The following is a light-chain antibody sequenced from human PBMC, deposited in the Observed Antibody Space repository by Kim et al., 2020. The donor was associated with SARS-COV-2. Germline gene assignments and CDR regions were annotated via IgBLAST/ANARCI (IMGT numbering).Light chain of an antibody. CDR3: QSYDSSSEV. Sequence: NFMLTQPHSVSESPGKTVTISCTRSTGTIASNYVQWYRQRPGSAPTTVIYENNQRPSGVPERFSGSIDSSSNSASLTISGLKTEDEADYYCQSYDSSSEVFGGGTQLTVL. CDR2: ENN. CDR1: TGTIASNY. J-gene: IGLJ3*02. V-gene: IGLV6-57*04.